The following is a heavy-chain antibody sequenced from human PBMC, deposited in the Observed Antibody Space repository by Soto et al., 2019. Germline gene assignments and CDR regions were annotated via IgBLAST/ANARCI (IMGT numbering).Heavy chain of an antibody. D-gene: IGHD2-15*01. V-gene: IGHV4-30-2*01. CDR1: CCYIRSGGYS. Sequence: SETLSLTCAVSCCYIRSGGYSWSWIRQPPGKGLEWIGYIYHSGSTYYNPSLKSRVTISVDRSKNQFSLKLSSVTAADTAVYYCARGQVVAAQHWGQGTLVTVS. J-gene: IGHJ4*02. CDR3: ARGQVVAAQH. CDR2: IYHSGST.